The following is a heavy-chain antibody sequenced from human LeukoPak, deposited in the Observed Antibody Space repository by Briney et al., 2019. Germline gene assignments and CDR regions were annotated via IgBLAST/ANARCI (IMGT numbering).Heavy chain of an antibody. V-gene: IGHV3-21*01. D-gene: IGHD4-17*01. J-gene: IGHJ4*02. CDR1: GFTFSSYS. CDR2: ISSSSSYM. CDR3: ARGGIDYADY. Sequence: PGGSLRLSCAASGFTFSSYSMNWVRQAPGKGLEWVSSISSSSSYMYYADSVKGRFTISRDNAKNSLYLQMNSLRAEDTAVYYCARGGIDYADYWGQGTLVTVSS.